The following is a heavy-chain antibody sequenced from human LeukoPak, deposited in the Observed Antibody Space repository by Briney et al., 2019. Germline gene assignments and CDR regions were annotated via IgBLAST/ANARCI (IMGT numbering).Heavy chain of an antibody. J-gene: IGHJ1*01. V-gene: IGHV4-4*02. D-gene: IGHD2-2*01. CDR3: ARALGYCSSTSCDEYFQH. CDR2: IYHSGST. Sequence: SGTLSLTCAVSGGSISSSNWWSWVRQPPGKGLEWIGEIYHSGSTNYNPSLKSRVTISVDKSKNQFSLKLSSVTAADTAVYYCARALGYCSSTSCDEYFQHWGQGTLVTVSS. CDR1: GGSISSSNW.